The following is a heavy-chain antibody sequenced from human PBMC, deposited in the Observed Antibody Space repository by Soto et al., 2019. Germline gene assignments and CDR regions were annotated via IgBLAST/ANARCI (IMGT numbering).Heavy chain of an antibody. J-gene: IGHJ3*02. CDR1: RGTFNSYA. V-gene: IGHV1-69*01. D-gene: IGHD3-16*02. Sequence: SAKVSCKASRGTFNSYAISWVLQAPGQGLEWMGGIIPIFGTANYAQKFQGRVTITADESTSTAYMELSSLRSEDTAVYYCASPRANYDYVWGSYRFDAFDIWGKGTMVTVSS. CDR3: ASPRANYDYVWGSYRFDAFDI. CDR2: IIPIFGTA.